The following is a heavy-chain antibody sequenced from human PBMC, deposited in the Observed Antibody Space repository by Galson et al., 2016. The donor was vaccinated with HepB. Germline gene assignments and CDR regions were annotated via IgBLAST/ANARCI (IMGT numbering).Heavy chain of an antibody. J-gene: IGHJ5*02. CDR3: ARDDKSGSWSWFDP. D-gene: IGHD6-13*01. CDR1: GYRFTSYG. V-gene: IGHV1-18*01. Sequence: SVKVSCKASGYRFTSYGFSGLRQAPGQGLEWMGWISASNGNTDYPQKFQGRVTMTTDTSTNTAYMEMRSLRSDDTAVYYCARDDKSGSWSWFDPWGQGTLVTVSS. CDR2: ISASNGNT.